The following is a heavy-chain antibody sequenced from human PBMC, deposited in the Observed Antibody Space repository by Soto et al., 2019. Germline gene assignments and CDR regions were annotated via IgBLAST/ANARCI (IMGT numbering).Heavy chain of an antibody. D-gene: IGHD3-3*01. CDR3: AKDREPTYYDFWSGLDY. CDR2: INSDGGTT. Sequence: GGSLRLSCAASRFMFSSYWMHWVRQAPGKGLVWVSRINSDGGTTTYADSVKGRFTISRDNAKDTLYLQMNSLRAEDTAVYYCAKDREPTYYDFWSGLDYWGQGTLVTVSS. J-gene: IGHJ4*02. CDR1: RFMFSSYW. V-gene: IGHV3-74*01.